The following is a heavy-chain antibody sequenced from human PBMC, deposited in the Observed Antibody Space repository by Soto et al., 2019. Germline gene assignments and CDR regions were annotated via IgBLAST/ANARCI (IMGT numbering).Heavy chain of an antibody. D-gene: IGHD6-6*01. Sequence: GGSLRLSCAASGFTFSSYAMHWVRQAPGKGLEYVSAISSNGGSTYYADSVKGRFTISRDNSKNTLYLQMGSLRAEDMAVYYCARSMSIAARRGFDYWGQGTLVTVSS. CDR3: ARSMSIAARRGFDY. CDR2: ISSNGGST. CDR1: GFTFSSYA. V-gene: IGHV3-64*02. J-gene: IGHJ4*02.